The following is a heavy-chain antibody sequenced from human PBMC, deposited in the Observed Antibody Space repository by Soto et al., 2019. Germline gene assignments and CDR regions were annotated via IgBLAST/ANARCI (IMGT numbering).Heavy chain of an antibody. CDR3: ARGYSGSMDV. V-gene: IGHV6-1*01. D-gene: IGHD5-12*01. Sequence: SQTLSRTCSISGDSVSSNSASWNWIRQSPSRGLEWLGRTYYRSKWYSDYAVSLKSRITINPDTSKNQFSLQLNYVTPEETAVYYCARGYSGSMDVWGQGTTVTVSS. CDR1: GDSVSSNSAS. CDR2: TYYRSKWYS. J-gene: IGHJ6*02.